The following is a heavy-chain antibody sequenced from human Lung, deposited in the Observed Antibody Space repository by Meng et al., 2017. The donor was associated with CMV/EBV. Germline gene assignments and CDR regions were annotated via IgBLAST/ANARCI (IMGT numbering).Heavy chain of an antibody. Sequence: VQVRDSGPARVSPSQTLSLTFAVSGNSITNHNGWAWVRQPPGKGLEWIGEIPHRGSSAYNPSLKSRVSMSIDKSKNQFSLKLTSVTAADTAVYHCLRRSGGSVWGQGTLVTVSS. V-gene: IGHV4-4*02. CDR2: IPHRGSS. D-gene: IGHD3-10*01. CDR1: GNSITNHNG. CDR3: LRRSGGSV. J-gene: IGHJ1*01.